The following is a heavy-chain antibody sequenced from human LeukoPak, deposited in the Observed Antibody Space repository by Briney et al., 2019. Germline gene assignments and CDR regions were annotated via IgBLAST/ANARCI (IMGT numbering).Heavy chain of an antibody. CDR1: GYTLTDYY. Sequence: GASVKVSCKTSGYTLTDYYMHWVRQAPGQGLKWMGWINPKNGGTKYTQKFQDRVTMTRDTSISTVYMELSSLRSDDTAVYYCARVNSYGYYYYYGMDVWGQGTTVTVSS. J-gene: IGHJ6*02. V-gene: IGHV1-2*02. CDR2: INPKNGGT. CDR3: ARVNSYGYYYYYGMDV. D-gene: IGHD5-18*01.